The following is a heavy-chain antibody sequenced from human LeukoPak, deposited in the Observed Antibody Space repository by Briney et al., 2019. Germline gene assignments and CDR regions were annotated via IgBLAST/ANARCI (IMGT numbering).Heavy chain of an antibody. Sequence: SETLSLTCAVYGGSFSGYYWSWIRQPPGKGLEWIGEINHSGSTNYNPSLKSRVTISVDTSKNQFSLKLSSVTAADTAVYYCARGSSSSWYLVVVHNWFDPWGQGTLVTVTS. J-gene: IGHJ5*02. CDR1: GGSFSGYY. CDR3: ARGSSSSWYLVVVHNWFDP. D-gene: IGHD6-13*01. CDR2: INHSGST. V-gene: IGHV4-34*01.